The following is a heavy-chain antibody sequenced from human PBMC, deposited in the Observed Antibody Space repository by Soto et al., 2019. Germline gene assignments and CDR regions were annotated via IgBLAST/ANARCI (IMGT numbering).Heavy chain of an antibody. D-gene: IGHD3-16*01. J-gene: IGHJ6*02. CDR3: ATSRRFYADMDV. Sequence: QVHLVQSGTEVKKPGSAVKVSCKASGGNFRDYAISWVRQDPGQGPEWMGGIIAVFGTATYAQKFQGRVTISADEFTTTAYLDLSSLTSVDPAVYYCATSRRFYADMDVWGQGTTVTVSS. CDR2: IIAVFGTA. CDR1: GGNFRDYA. V-gene: IGHV1-69*01.